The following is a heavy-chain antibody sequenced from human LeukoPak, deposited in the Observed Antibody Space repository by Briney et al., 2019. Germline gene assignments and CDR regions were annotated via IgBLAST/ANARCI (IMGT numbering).Heavy chain of an antibody. V-gene: IGHV3-7*01. CDR1: GFTFSTSW. CDR2: INPDGRAT. Sequence: GGSLRLSCAASGFTFSTSWMSWVRQAPGRGLEWLANINPDGRATFYVDSVKGRFIISRDNAKNSLFLQMSSLRDDDTALYYCASSHDSAGNDWGQGTVVTVYS. D-gene: IGHD2-15*01. CDR3: ASSHDSAGND. J-gene: IGHJ1*01.